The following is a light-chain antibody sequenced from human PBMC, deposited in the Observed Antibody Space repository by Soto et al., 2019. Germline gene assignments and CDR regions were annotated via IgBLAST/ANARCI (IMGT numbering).Light chain of an antibody. CDR2: DAS. Sequence: EIVLTQSPATLSLSPGERATLSCRASQSVSNFLAWYQQKPGQAPRLLISDASNRATGIPGRFSGSGSGTDFSPTISSLEPEDFAVYYCQQRSNWPPWTFGQGTKVEIK. CDR1: QSVSNF. J-gene: IGKJ1*01. V-gene: IGKV3-11*01. CDR3: QQRSNWPPWT.